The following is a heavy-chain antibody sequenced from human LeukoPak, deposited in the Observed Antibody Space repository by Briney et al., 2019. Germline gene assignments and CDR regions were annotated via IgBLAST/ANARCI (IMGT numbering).Heavy chain of an antibody. D-gene: IGHD2-2*01. Sequence: RSLRLSCAASGFTFSSYGMHWVRQAPGKGLEWVAVTSYDGSNKYYADSVKGRFTISRDNSKNTLYLQMNSLRAEDTAVYYCAKDEDVVVPAAMGSWGQGTLVTVSS. CDR3: AKDEDVVVPAAMGS. CDR1: GFTFSSYG. J-gene: IGHJ4*02. V-gene: IGHV3-30*18. CDR2: TSYDGSNK.